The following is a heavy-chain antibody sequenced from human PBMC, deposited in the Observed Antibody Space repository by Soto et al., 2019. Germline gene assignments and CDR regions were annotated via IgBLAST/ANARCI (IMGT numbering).Heavy chain of an antibody. CDR1: GGTFSSYA. J-gene: IGHJ6*02. CDR2: IIPIIGTS. V-gene: IGHV1-69*01. Sequence: QVQLLQSGAEVKKPGSSVKVSCKATGGTFSSYAISWVRQAPGQGLEWMGGIIPIIGTSNYARKFQCIVTITADESTSTAYMELSSVRTEDTAVYYCASDGAGGNSGYYSYYGGMDVWGQGTTVTVSS. CDR3: ASDGAGGNSGYYSYYGGMDV. D-gene: IGHD5-12*01.